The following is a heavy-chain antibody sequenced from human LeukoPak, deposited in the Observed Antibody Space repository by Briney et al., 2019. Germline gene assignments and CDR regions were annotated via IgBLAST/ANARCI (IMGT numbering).Heavy chain of an antibody. V-gene: IGHV1-69*04. Sequence: ASVKVSCKASGGTFSSYAISWVRQAPGQGLEWMGRIIPILGIANYAQKLQGRVTITADKSTSTAYMELSSLRSEDTAVYYCARDTSPIAVAGTIDYWGQGTLVTVSS. CDR3: ARDTSPIAVAGTIDY. J-gene: IGHJ4*02. CDR2: IIPILGIA. CDR1: GGTFSSYA. D-gene: IGHD6-19*01.